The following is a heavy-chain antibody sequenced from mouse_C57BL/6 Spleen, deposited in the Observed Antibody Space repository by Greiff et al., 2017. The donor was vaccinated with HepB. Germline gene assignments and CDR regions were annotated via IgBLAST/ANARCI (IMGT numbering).Heavy chain of an antibody. Sequence: VKLVESGPELVKPGASVKISCKASGYAFSSSWMNWVKQRPGQGLEWIGRIYPGDGDTNYNGKFKGKATLTADKSSSTAYMQLSSLTSEDSAVYFCARKVVATDFDVWGKGTTVTVSS. CDR2: IYPGDGDT. V-gene: IGHV1-82*01. CDR3: ARKVVATDFDV. D-gene: IGHD1-1*01. CDR1: GYAFSSSW. J-gene: IGHJ1*03.